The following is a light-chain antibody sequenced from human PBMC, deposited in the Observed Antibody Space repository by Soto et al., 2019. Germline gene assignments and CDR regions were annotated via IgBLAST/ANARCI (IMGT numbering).Light chain of an antibody. J-gene: IGLJ2*01. CDR1: SSDVGGYNY. Sequence: QSVLTQPASVSGSPGQSITISCTGTSSDVGGYNYVSWYQQHPGKAPKLMIFDVTYRPSGVSNRFSGSKSGNTASLTISGLQPEDEANYYCRSYTSSSTLEVFGGGTKLTVL. CDR2: DVT. CDR3: RSYTSSSTLEV. V-gene: IGLV2-14*01.